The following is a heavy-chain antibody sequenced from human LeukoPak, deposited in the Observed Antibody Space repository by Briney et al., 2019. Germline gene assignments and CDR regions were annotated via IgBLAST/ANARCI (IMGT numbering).Heavy chain of an antibody. CDR3: ARPMTTVTTDYYYYGMDV. V-gene: IGHV4-4*07. CDR2: IYASGIT. D-gene: IGHD4-17*01. J-gene: IGHJ6*02. Sequence: PSETLSLTCTVSGGSVSSYYLSWIRQPAGRGLEWIGRIYASGITNYNPSLKSRVTMSVDTSKNQFSLKLSSVTAADTAVYYCARPMTTVTTDYYYYGMDVWGRGTTVTVSS. CDR1: GGSVSSYY.